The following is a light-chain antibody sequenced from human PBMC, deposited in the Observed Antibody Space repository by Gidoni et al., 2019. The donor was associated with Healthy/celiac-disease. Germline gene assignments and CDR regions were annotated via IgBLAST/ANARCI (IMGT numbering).Light chain of an antibody. CDR3: QQYGT. CDR2: GAS. CDR1: QSVSSSY. V-gene: IGKV3-20*01. J-gene: IGKJ2*01. Sequence: EIVLTQSPGTLSLSPGERATLSCRASQSVSSSYLAWYQQKPGQAPRLLIYGASSRATGIPDRFSGGGAGTDFTLTISRLGPEDFAVYYCQQYGTFXQXTKLEIK.